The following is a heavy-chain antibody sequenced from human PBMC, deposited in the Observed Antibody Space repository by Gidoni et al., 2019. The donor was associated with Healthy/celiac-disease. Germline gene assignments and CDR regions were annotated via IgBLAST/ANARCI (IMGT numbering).Heavy chain of an antibody. CDR1: GFTCSSYA. V-gene: IGHV3-30*04. CDR3: ARDGSPRANYFDY. CDR2: IADDGRNK. J-gene: IGHJ4*02. Sequence: VQLLVSGVGVAQPASSLTLSCAASGFTCSSYARHWVSQAQGKGWEWVAVIADDGRNKYYAEYVKGRFTIARDNYKNTLYMQMNSRRAEDTAEYYCARDGSPRANYFDYWGQGTLVTVSS. D-gene: IGHD3-10*01.